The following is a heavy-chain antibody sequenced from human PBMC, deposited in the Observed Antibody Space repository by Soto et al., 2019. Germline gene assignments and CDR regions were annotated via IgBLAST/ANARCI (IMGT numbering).Heavy chain of an antibody. V-gene: IGHV1-46*01. Sequence: QVQLVKSGAEVKKPGATVKLSCKASGYTFTSSHMHWVRQVPGQGLEWMGVIDCRGGTTSYTLKFQGRDPLITYASTTTVYMYLNRLSSEDTAVYYWTRDGDGAGSEVLLDYWGQGTLVTVSS. J-gene: IGHJ4*02. D-gene: IGHD2-21*01. CDR1: GYTFTSSH. CDR3: TRDGDGAGSEVLLDY. CDR2: IDCRGGTT.